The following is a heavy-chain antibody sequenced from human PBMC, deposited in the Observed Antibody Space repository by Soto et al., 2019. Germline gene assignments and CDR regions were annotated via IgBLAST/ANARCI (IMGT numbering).Heavy chain of an antibody. CDR1: GYTFTSYG. V-gene: IGHV1-18*01. D-gene: IGHD3-10*01. Sequence: SGKVSCSASGYTFTSYGISWVRQAPGQGLEWMGSISAYNGNTNYSQKLQGRVTMTTDTSTSTAYMELRSLRSDDTAVYYCARVLLWFREYKTALDYWGQGTLVTVSS. CDR2: ISAYNGNT. J-gene: IGHJ4*02. CDR3: ARVLLWFREYKTALDY.